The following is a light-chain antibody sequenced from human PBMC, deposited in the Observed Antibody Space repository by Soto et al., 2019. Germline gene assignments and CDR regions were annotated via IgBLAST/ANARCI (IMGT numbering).Light chain of an antibody. CDR3: QQRSNWPIT. CDR1: QTVSSNY. V-gene: IGKV3-11*01. Sequence: EIVFKQSPCTLSLSPGERATLSCRASQTVSSNYLAWYQQKPGQAPRLLIYDASNRATGIPARFSGSGSGTDFTLTISSLEPEDFAVYYCQQRSNWPITFGQGTRLEIK. J-gene: IGKJ5*01. CDR2: DAS.